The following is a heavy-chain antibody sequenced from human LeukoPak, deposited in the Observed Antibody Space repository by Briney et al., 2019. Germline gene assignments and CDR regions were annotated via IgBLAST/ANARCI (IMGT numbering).Heavy chain of an antibody. CDR3: ARGGFALNVPVVGLNWFDP. CDR2: INSDGSST. V-gene: IGHV3-74*03. J-gene: IGHJ5*02. Sequence: PGGSLRLSCAASAFTFGNHWMHWVRQAPGKGLVWVSRINSDGSSTTYAGSVKGRFTISRDNAKNTLYLQMNSLRAEDTAVYYCARGGFALNVPVVGLNWFDPWGQGTLVSVSS. CDR1: AFTFGNHW. D-gene: IGHD2-2*01.